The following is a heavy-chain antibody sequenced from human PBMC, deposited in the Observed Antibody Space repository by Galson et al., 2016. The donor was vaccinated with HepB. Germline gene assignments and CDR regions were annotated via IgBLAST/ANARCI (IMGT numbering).Heavy chain of an antibody. Sequence: SLSLSCAASGFTFSNYAMSWVRQAPGKGPEWVSAISGVSDRTYYAGSMKDRFIISRDDSRNMLFLQLNSLRAEDTAIYYCAKESPYSNVRQYYLENWGLGTLVTVSS. D-gene: IGHD4-11*01. J-gene: IGHJ4*01. CDR2: ISGVSDRT. CDR3: AKESPYSNVRQYYLEN. CDR1: GFTFSNYA. V-gene: IGHV3-23*01.